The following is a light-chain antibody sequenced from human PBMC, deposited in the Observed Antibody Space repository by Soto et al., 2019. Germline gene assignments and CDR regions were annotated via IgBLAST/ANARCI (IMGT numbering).Light chain of an antibody. CDR1: QSISHF. CDR2: DAS. J-gene: IGKJ1*01. CDR3: QQYTSYSRA. V-gene: IGKV1-5*01. Sequence: DIPMTQSPSTLSASVGDRVTITCRASQSISHFLASYQQKPGKVPQLLIYDASNLGSGVPSRFSGSGSGTDFTLPVSGLQPDDFTTYYYQQYTSYSRAFGQGTKVDLK.